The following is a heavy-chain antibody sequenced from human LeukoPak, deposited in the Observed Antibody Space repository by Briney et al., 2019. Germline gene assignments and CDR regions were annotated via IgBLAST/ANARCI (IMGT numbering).Heavy chain of an antibody. J-gene: IGHJ5*02. CDR3: AREVGALDL. CDR1: GFTFSRYS. D-gene: IGHD1-26*01. CDR2: ISGPSSYI. Sequence: PGGSLRLYCATSGFTFSRYSINWVRQAPGKGLEWVSSISGPSSYIYYADSVKGRFTISRDNAKDSLYLQMNNLRDEDTAVYYCAREVGALDLWGQGTLVTVSS. V-gene: IGHV3-21*01.